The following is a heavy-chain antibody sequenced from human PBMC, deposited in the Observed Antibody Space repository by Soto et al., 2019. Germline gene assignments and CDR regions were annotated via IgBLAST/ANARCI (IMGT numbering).Heavy chain of an antibody. CDR3: ASVPTEYSGYVGAGGFGY. J-gene: IGHJ4*02. Sequence: ASVKVSCKASGYTFTSYGISWVRQAPGQGLEWMGWISAYNGNTNYAQKLQGRVTMTTDTSTSTAYMELRSLRSDDTAVYYCASVPTEYSGYVGAGGFGYWGQGTLVTVSS. CDR1: GYTFTSYG. D-gene: IGHD5-12*01. V-gene: IGHV1-18*01. CDR2: ISAYNGNT.